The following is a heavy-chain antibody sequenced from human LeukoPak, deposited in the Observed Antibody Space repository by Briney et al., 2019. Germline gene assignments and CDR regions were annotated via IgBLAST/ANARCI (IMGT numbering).Heavy chain of an antibody. CDR3: ARDPIGSRWPYYFDY. V-gene: IGHV1-3*01. J-gene: IGHJ4*02. D-gene: IGHD6-13*01. Sequence: KFQARVTITRGTSASIAYMELSSLRSEDTAVYYCARDPIGSRWPYYFDYWGQGTLVTVSS.